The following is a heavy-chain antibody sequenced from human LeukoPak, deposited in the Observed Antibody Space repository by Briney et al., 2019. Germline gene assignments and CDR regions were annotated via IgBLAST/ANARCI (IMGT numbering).Heavy chain of an antibody. J-gene: IGHJ4*02. CDR3: AKIFMVRGVDTRATHPGFDY. Sequence: PGGSLRLSCAASGFTFSSYEMNWVRQAPGKGLEWVSYISSSGSTIYYADSVKGRFTISRDNAKNSLYLQMNSLRAEDTAVYYCAKIFMVRGVDTRATHPGFDYWGQGTLVTVSS. V-gene: IGHV3-48*03. CDR2: ISSSGSTI. D-gene: IGHD3-10*01. CDR1: GFTFSSYE.